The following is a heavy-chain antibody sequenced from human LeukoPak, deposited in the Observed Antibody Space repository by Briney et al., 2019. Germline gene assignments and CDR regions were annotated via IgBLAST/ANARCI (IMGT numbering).Heavy chain of an antibody. J-gene: IGHJ5*02. CDR1: GFTFSSYW. V-gene: IGHV3-74*01. Sequence: PGGSLRLSCAASGFTFSSYWMHWVRQAPGKGLVWVSRINSDGSSTSYADSVKGRFTISRDNSKNTLYLQMNSLRAEDTAVYYCAKAPLLRYSSSWSPGWFDPWGQGTLVTVSS. CDR3: AKAPLLRYSSSWSPGWFDP. CDR2: INSDGSST. D-gene: IGHD6-13*01.